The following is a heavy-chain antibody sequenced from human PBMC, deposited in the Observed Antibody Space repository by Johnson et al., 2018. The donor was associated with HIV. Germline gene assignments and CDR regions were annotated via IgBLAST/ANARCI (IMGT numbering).Heavy chain of an antibody. CDR1: GFAFSNYA. V-gene: IGHV3-30-3*01. CDR3: ANGGLRPPQDRNAFDI. CDR2: ISYDGSNK. Sequence: QVQLVESGGGVVQPGGSLRLSCAASGFAFSNYAMHWVRQAPGKGLEWMAIISYDGSNKYYADSVKGRFTISRDNSQNTLYLQMNSLRGEDTAVYSCANGGLRPPQDRNAFDIWGQGTMVTVSS. J-gene: IGHJ3*02. D-gene: IGHD4-17*01.